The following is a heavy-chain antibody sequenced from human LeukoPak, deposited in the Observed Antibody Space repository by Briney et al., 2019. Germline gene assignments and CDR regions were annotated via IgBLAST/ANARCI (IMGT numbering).Heavy chain of an antibody. CDR1: GYSITSGYY. CDR2: IYHSGST. J-gene: IGHJ4*02. CDR3: ARLTRGTYDY. Sequence: SETLSLTCTVSGYSITSGYYWGWIRQPPGKGLEWIGTIYHSGSTYYNPSLKSRVTISVDKSKNQFSLKLSSVTAADTAVYYCARLTRGTYDYWGQGTLVTVSS. D-gene: IGHD3-16*01. V-gene: IGHV4-38-2*02.